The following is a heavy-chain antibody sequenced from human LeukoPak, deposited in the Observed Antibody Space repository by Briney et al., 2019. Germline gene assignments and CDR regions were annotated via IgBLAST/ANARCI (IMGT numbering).Heavy chain of an antibody. CDR3: ASRGRATIIRGYYHGMDV. CDR1: GFTFSSYG. Sequence: GGSLRLSCAASGFTFSSYGMHWVRQAPGKGLEWVAVISYDGSNKYYADSVKGRFTISRDNSKNTLYLQMNSLRAEDTALYYCASRGRATIIRGYYHGMDVWGQGTTVTVSS. D-gene: IGHD3-10*01. V-gene: IGHV3-30*03. J-gene: IGHJ6*02. CDR2: ISYDGSNK.